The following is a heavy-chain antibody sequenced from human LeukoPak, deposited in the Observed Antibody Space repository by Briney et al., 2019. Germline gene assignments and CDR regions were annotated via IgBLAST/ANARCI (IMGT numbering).Heavy chain of an antibody. Sequence: GASVKVSCKASGGTFSSYAISWVRQAPGQGLEWMGGIIPIFGTANYAQKFQGRVTITADESTSTAYMELSSLRSEDTAVYYCARDEPTRIAAAGTGGGTCYYYYYGMDVWGQGTTVTVSS. CDR1: GGTFSSYA. V-gene: IGHV1-69*13. CDR3: ARDEPTRIAAAGTGGGTCYYYYYGMDV. J-gene: IGHJ6*02. D-gene: IGHD6-13*01. CDR2: IIPIFGTA.